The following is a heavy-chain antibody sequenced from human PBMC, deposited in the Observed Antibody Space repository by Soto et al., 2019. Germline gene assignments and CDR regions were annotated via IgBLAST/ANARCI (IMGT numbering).Heavy chain of an antibody. CDR3: AHRPRGFSYYFDY. CDR2: IYWDDDE. CDR1: GFSLTTRGVA. J-gene: IGHJ4*02. D-gene: IGHD3-10*01. Sequence: QITLKESGPTLVKPTQTLTLTCTFSGFSLTTRGVAVGWIRQPPGKALEWLALIYWDDDEGYSPSLKSRLTITKATSKNQVVLRMTNMDPVDTATYYCAHRPRGFSYYFDYWGQGTLVTVSS. V-gene: IGHV2-5*02.